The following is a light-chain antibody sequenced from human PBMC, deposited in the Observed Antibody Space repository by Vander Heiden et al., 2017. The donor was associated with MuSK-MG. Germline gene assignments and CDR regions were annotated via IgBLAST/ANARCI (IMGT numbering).Light chain of an antibody. Sequence: DTQMTQSPSSLSASVGDRVPITCRASQDIVNYLNWYQQKPGKAPNLLIYDASTLKRGVPSRFRGSGFGTDFTLTISRLQPEDSANYYWQQRDNSPFTVGHGTKVDIK. CDR1: QDIVNY. CDR3: QQRDNSPFT. CDR2: DAS. V-gene: IGKV1-39*01. J-gene: IGKJ3*01.